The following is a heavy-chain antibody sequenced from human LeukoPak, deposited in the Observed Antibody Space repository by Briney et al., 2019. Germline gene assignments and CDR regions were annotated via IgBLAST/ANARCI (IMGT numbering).Heavy chain of an antibody. CDR3: ARSNIRFGESIDFGY. CDR1: GGTFSSYA. J-gene: IGHJ4*02. D-gene: IGHD3-10*01. CDR2: IIPIFGTA. V-gene: IGHV1-69*06. Sequence: SVKVSCKASGGTFSSYAISWVRQAPGQGLEWMGGIIPIFGTANYAQKFQGRVTITADKSTSTAYMELSSLRSEDTAVYYCARSNIRFGESIDFGYWGQGTLVTVSS.